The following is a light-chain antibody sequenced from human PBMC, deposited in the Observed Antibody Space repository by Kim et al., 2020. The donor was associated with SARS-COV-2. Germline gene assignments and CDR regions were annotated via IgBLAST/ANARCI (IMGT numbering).Light chain of an antibody. CDR2: DAS. CDR3: QQRESWPLT. J-gene: IGKJ4*01. CDR1: RSITTT. Sequence: PEATAPLSARASRSITTTFTWYHQKPGQPPRLLTYDASNRATGIPARFSGSGSGTEFTLTISSLEPEDFAVYYCQQRESWPLTFGGGTKLEI. V-gene: IGKV3-11*01.